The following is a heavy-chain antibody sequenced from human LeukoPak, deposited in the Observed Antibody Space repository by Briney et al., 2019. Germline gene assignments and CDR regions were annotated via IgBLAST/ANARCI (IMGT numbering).Heavy chain of an antibody. CDR2: LYPGDSDS. CDR3: ARASRDGYNQNFDY. J-gene: IGHJ4*02. CDR1: GYNFFSNYW. V-gene: IGHV5-51*01. D-gene: IGHD5-24*01. Sequence: GESLKISCKAYGYNFFSNYWIAWVRQMPGKGLEWMGILYPGDSDSRYSPSFQGQVTISADKSIRTAYLQWSSLKASDTAMYYCARASRDGYNQNFDYWGQGTLVTVSS.